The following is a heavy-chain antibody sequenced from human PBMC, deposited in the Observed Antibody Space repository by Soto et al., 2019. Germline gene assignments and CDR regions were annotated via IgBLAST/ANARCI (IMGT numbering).Heavy chain of an antibody. Sequence: LSLTCTVSGGSISSGGYYWSWIRQHPGKGLEWIGYIYYSGSTYYNPSLKSRVTISVDTSKNQFSLKLSSVTAADTAVYYCARGITIFGVVTPRWFDPWGQGTLVTVSS. CDR2: IYYSGST. CDR3: ARGITIFGVVTPRWFDP. D-gene: IGHD3-3*01. V-gene: IGHV4-31*03. J-gene: IGHJ5*02. CDR1: GGSISSGGYY.